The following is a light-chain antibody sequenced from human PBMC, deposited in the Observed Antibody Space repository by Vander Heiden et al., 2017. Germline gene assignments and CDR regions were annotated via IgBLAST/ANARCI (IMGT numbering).Light chain of an antibody. CDR3: ATWDDSLRGPL. Sequence: SVMTQPPSASGTPGQRVTISCSGGSSNIRINYVYWHQQLPGAAPKLLIYSNDQRPSGVPDRFSGSKSGTSASLAISGLRSGDEADYYCATWDDSLRGPLFGGGTKLTVL. CDR1: SSNIRINY. J-gene: IGLJ3*02. CDR2: SND. V-gene: IGLV1-47*02.